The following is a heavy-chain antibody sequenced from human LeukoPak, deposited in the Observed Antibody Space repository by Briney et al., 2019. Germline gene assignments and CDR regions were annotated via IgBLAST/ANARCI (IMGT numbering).Heavy chain of an antibody. Sequence: GGSLRLSCAASGFTFSSYAMHWVRQAPGKGLEWVAVISYDGSNKYYADSVKGRFTISRDNSKNTLYLQMNSLRAEDTAVYYCARDHKIDYYYYMDVWGKGTTVTISS. J-gene: IGHJ6*03. CDR3: ARDHKIDYYYYMDV. CDR1: GFTFSSYA. CDR2: ISYDGSNK. D-gene: IGHD2-21*01. V-gene: IGHV3-30*04.